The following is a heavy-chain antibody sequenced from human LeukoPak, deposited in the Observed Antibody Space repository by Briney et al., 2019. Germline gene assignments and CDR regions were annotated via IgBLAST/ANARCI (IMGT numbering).Heavy chain of an antibody. Sequence: SETLSLTCTVSGGSISSYYWSWIRQPPGKGLEWIGYIYYSGSTNYNPSLKSRVTISVDTSKNQFSLKLSSVTAADTAVYYCARYYYGSGSYSDWGQGTLVTVSS. D-gene: IGHD3-10*01. J-gene: IGHJ4*02. V-gene: IGHV4-59*01. CDR2: IYYSGST. CDR1: GGSISSYY. CDR3: ARYYYGSGSYSD.